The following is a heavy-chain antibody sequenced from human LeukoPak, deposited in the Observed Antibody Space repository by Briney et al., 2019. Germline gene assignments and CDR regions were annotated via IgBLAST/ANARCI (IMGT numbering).Heavy chain of an antibody. J-gene: IGHJ5*02. CDR2: ISAYNGNT. CDR1: GYTFTSYG. CDR3: ASVQLRYFDWLSSDNWFDP. V-gene: IGHV1-18*01. D-gene: IGHD3-9*01. Sequence: ASVKVSCKASGYTFTSYGISWVRQAPGPGLERMGWISAYNGNTNYAQKLQGRVTMTTDTSTSTAYMELRSLRSDDTAVYYCASVQLRYFDWLSSDNWFDPWGQGTLVTVSS.